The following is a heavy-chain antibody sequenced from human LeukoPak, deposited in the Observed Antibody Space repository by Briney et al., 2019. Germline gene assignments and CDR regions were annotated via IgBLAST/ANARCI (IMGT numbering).Heavy chain of an antibody. J-gene: IGHJ4*02. CDR2: ISYDGSNK. CDR3: ADEQGY. V-gene: IGHV3-30-3*01. D-gene: IGHD1/OR15-1a*01. Sequence: PGRSLRLSCAASGFTFSSYAMHWVRQAPGKGLEWVAVISYDGSNKYYADSVKGRFTISRDNSKNTLYLQMNSLRAEDTAVYYCADEQGYWGQGTLVTVSS. CDR1: GFTFSSYA.